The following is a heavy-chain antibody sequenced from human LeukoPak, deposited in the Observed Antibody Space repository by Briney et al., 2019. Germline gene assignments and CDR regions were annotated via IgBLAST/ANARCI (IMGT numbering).Heavy chain of an antibody. J-gene: IGHJ6*03. D-gene: IGHD2-2*01. Sequence: ASVKVSCKASGYTFTGYYMHWVRQAPGQGLELMGWINPNSGGTDYAQKFQGRVTMTGDTSISTAYMELSRLRSDDTAVYYCARAPVVPAAMVRFYYYYYYMDVWGKGTTVTVSS. V-gene: IGHV1-2*02. CDR1: GYTFTGYY. CDR3: ARAPVVPAAMVRFYYYYYYMDV. CDR2: INPNSGGT.